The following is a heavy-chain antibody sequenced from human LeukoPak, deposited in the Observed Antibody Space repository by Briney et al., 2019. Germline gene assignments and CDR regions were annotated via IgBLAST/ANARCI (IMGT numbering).Heavy chain of an antibody. CDR3: ARAGDYYDSSGYYYSY. Sequence: PSETLSLTCTASGGSVSSGSYYWSWIRQPPGKGLEWIGYIYYSGSTNYNPSLKSRVTISVDTSKNQFSLKLSSVTAADTAVYYCARAGDYYDSSGYYYSYWGQGTLVTVSS. CDR2: IYYSGST. V-gene: IGHV4-61*01. D-gene: IGHD3-22*01. J-gene: IGHJ4*02. CDR1: GGSVSSGSYY.